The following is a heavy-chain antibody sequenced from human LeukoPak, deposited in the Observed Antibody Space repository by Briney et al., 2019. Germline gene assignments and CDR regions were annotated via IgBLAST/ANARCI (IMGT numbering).Heavy chain of an antibody. Sequence: GGSLRLSCAASGFTFSSYSMNWVRQAPGKGLEWISYIGIDSGNTNYADSVKGRFTISGDKAKNSLYLQMNSLRVEHTAVYYCARDYKYAFDNWGQGTLVTVSS. V-gene: IGHV3-48*01. J-gene: IGHJ4*02. CDR1: GFTFSSYS. D-gene: IGHD5-24*01. CDR3: ARDYKYAFDN. CDR2: IGIDSGNT.